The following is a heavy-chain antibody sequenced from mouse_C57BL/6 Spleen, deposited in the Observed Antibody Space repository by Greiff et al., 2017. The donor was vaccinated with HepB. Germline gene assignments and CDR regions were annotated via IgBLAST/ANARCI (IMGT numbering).Heavy chain of an antibody. J-gene: IGHJ2*01. CDR3: ARRITTVVATGYFDY. V-gene: IGHV1-85*01. CDR2: IYPRDGST. D-gene: IGHD1-1*01. CDR1: GYTFTSYD. Sequence: VQLQQSGPELVKPGASVKLSCKASGYTFTSYDINWVKQRPGQGLEWIGWIYPRDGSTKYNEKFKGKATLTVDTSSSTAYMELQILTSEDSAVYFCARRITTVVATGYFDYWGQGTTLTVSS.